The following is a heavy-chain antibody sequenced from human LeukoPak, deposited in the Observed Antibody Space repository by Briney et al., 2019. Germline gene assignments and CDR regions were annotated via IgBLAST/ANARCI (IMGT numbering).Heavy chain of an antibody. Sequence: ASVKVSCKASGYTFTGYYMHWVRQAPGQGLEWMGWINPNSGGTNYAQKFQGRVTMTRDTSISTAYMELSRLRSDDTAVYYCARDRGSGSGSYIYYFGYWGQGTLVTVSS. CDR3: ARDRGSGSGSYIYYFGY. V-gene: IGHV1-2*02. J-gene: IGHJ4*02. CDR1: GYTFTGYY. D-gene: IGHD3-10*01. CDR2: INPNSGGT.